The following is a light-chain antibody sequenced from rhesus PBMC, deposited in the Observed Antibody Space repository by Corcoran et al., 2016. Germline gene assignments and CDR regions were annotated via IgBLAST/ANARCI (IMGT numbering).Light chain of an antibody. CDR2: EAS. Sequence: DIQMTQSPSSLSASVGDRVTITCRASQGITNVLAWYQQKPGETPKLLIYEASILQSGIPSRFSGSGSGTDFTLTLSGLQSEDFATYYCQHYYSTPLTFGGGTKVEIK. CDR3: QHYYSTPLT. J-gene: IGKJ4*01. V-gene: IGKV1-25*01. CDR1: QGITNV.